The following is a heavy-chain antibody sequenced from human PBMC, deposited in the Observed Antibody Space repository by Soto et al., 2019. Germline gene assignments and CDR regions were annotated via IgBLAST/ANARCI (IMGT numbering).Heavy chain of an antibody. CDR3: AKSITSSGVDY. Sequence: LRLSCAASGFTFSSYGMHWVRQAPGKGLEWVAVISYDGSNKYYADSVKGRFTISRDNSKNTLYLQMNSLRAEDTAVYYCAKSITSSGVDYWGQGTLVTVS. CDR2: ISYDGSNK. CDR1: GFTFSSYG. J-gene: IGHJ4*02. D-gene: IGHD3-22*01. V-gene: IGHV3-30*18.